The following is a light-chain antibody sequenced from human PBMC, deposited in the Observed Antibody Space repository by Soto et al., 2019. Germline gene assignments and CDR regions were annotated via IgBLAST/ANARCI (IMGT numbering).Light chain of an antibody. V-gene: IGKV3-20*01. CDR2: GAS. CDR1: QSVSSIS. Sequence: EIVLTQSPGTLSLSPGERATLSCRASQSVSSISLAWYQQKPGQAPRLLMYGASSRATGIPDRFSGSGSGKNFTFTISRLEPEDSAVYYCQQYGSSSWTFGQGTKVEIK. CDR3: QQYGSSSWT. J-gene: IGKJ1*01.